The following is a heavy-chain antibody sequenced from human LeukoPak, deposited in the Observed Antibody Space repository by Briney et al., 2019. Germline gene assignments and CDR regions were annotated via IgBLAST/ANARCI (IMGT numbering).Heavy chain of an antibody. D-gene: IGHD2-8*01. J-gene: IGHJ4*02. CDR2: VSSDGSTT. V-gene: IGHV3-74*01. CDR3: ARDTNGLAY. CDR1: GFTFSSHR. Sequence: GGSLRLSCAASGFTFSSHRMHWVRHAPGKGLVWVSCVSSDGSTTNYADSVKGRFTISRDNAKSTLYLQMSSLRAEDTAVYYCARDTNGLAYWGLGTRVSVSS.